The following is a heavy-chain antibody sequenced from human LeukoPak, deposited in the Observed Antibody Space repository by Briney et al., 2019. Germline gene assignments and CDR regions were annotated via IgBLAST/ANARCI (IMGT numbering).Heavy chain of an antibody. J-gene: IGHJ4*02. D-gene: IGHD4-17*01. CDR3: ARPVTTDHMFDY. CDR2: ICPSDSGT. Sequence: GESLKISCKGSGYSFTTYCIGWVRQMPGKGLEWMGIICPSDSGTRYSPSFQGQVTISADKSISTAYLQWSSLKASDTAMYYCARPVTTDHMFDYWGQGTLVTVSS. V-gene: IGHV5-51*01. CDR1: GYSFTTYC.